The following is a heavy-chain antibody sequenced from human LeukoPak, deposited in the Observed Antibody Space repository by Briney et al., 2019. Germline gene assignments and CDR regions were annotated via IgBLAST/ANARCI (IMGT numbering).Heavy chain of an antibody. CDR1: GGSISSTH. J-gene: IGHJ5*02. CDR2: IYASGST. Sequence: SETLSLTCTVSGGSISSTHWSWIRQPAGKGLEWIGHIYASGSTNYNPSLKSRVTMSVDTSKNQLSLNLTSVTAADTAVYYCARVSDPRYSFFDPWGQGTLVTVSS. D-gene: IGHD5-18*01. V-gene: IGHV4-4*07. CDR3: ARVSDPRYSFFDP.